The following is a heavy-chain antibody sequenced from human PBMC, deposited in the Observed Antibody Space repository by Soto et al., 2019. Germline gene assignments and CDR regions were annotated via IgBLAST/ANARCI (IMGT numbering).Heavy chain of an antibody. Sequence: QVQLVESGGGVVQPGRSLRLSCAASGFTFSSYGMHWVRQAPGKGLEWVAVISYDGSNKYYADSVKGRFTISRDNSKNTLYLQMNSLRAEDTAVYYCAKDQSSSWLAFDYWGQGTLVTVSS. V-gene: IGHV3-30*18. CDR2: ISYDGSNK. D-gene: IGHD6-13*01. CDR1: GFTFSSYG. CDR3: AKDQSSSWLAFDY. J-gene: IGHJ4*02.